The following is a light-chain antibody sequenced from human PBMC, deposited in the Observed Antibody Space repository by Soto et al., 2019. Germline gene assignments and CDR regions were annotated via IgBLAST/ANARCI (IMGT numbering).Light chain of an antibody. Sequence: QSALTQPASVSGSPGQSITISCTGTSSDVGNYNLVSWYQQHPGKSPKLMIYEVSKWPSGVSNRFSGSKSGNTASLTISGLQDEDEADYYCCSYAGSSPPFIFGPGTKVTVL. CDR1: SSDVGNYNL. J-gene: IGLJ1*01. CDR2: EVS. V-gene: IGLV2-23*02. CDR3: CSYAGSSPPFI.